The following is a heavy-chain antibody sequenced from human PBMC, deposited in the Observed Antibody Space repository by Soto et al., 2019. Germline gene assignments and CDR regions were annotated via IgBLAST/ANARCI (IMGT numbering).Heavy chain of an antibody. D-gene: IGHD1-26*01. CDR2: ISDSADRI. J-gene: IGHJ4*02. Sequence: AGSLRLSCKASGFSFSSNSMGWLRQAPGKGLDWVSSISDSADRIYYADSVRGRFTFSRDNSNNMMYLQMNSLRGEDMAVYYCAILAHGKFAYWGQGALVTVSS. CDR3: AILAHGKFAY. CDR1: GFSFSSNS. V-gene: IGHV3-23*01.